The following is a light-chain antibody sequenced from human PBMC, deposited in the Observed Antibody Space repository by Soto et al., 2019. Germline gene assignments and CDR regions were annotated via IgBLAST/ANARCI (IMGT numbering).Light chain of an antibody. CDR3: HQYNFRPGT. J-gene: IGKJ2*01. CDR1: QSVGIN. CDR2: GAS. V-gene: IGKV3-15*01. Sequence: VMTQSPAILSVSPGESATLSCRASQSVGINLAWYQQRPGRAPRLVIYGASSRATGFPARFSGSGSGTDFTLTISSLQSEDFAVYYCHQYNFRPGTFGQGTKLEIK.